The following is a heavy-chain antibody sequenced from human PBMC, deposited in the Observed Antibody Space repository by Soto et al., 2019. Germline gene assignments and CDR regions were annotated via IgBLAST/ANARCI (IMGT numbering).Heavy chain of an antibody. CDR1: GYTFTSYY. CDR2: INPSGGST. V-gene: IGHV1-2*02. J-gene: IGHJ6*02. Sequence: ASVKVSCKASGYTFTSYYIHWVRQAPGQGLDWMGMINPSGGSTTYAQKFQGRVAMTRDTSISTAYMELSRLRSDDTAVYYCARGGDTAMVYHGMDVWGQGTTVTVSS. CDR3: ARGGDTAMVYHGMDV. D-gene: IGHD5-18*01.